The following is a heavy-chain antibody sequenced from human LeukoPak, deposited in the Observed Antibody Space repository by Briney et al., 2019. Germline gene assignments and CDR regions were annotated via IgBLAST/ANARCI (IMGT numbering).Heavy chain of an antibody. CDR1: GYTFTSYA. Sequence: ASVKVSCKASGYTFTSYAMHWVRQAPGQRLEWMGWINAGNGNTKYSQKFQGRVTITRDTSASTAYMELSSLRSEDTAVYYCARGPFEYSSSPGYYYYYMDVWGKGTTVTVSS. CDR2: INAGNGNT. CDR3: ARGPFEYSSSPGYYYYYMDV. J-gene: IGHJ6*03. V-gene: IGHV1-3*01. D-gene: IGHD6-6*01.